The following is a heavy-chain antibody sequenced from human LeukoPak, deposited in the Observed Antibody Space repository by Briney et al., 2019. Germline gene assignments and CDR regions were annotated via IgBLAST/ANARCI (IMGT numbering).Heavy chain of an antibody. CDR2: INHSGST. Sequence: SETLSLTCAVYGVSFSVYYGSCIRQPPGKGLEGMGEINHSGSTNYNPSLKSRVTISGDASKNQFSLKLSSVTAADTAVYYCARGTRLRPPRYYFDYWGQGTLVTVSS. D-gene: IGHD5-12*01. CDR3: ARGTRLRPPRYYFDY. J-gene: IGHJ4*02. CDR1: GVSFSVYY. V-gene: IGHV4-34*01.